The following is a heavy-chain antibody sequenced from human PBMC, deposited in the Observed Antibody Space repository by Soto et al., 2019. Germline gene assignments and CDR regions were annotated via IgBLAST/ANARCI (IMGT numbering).Heavy chain of an antibody. J-gene: IGHJ4*02. CDR3: AKDPLYYSDSSGCLDY. V-gene: IGHV3-30*18. CDR1: GFTLRNYA. CDR2: ISHDGSNE. D-gene: IGHD3-22*01. Sequence: QVQLVESGGGVVQPGRSLSLSCVVSGFTLRNYAMHWVRQAPGKGLEWVAAISHDGSNEYYADSMKGRFTISRDIPQNTLFLHMTSLRAEDTAVYYCAKDPLYYSDSSGCLDYWGQGTLVTVSS.